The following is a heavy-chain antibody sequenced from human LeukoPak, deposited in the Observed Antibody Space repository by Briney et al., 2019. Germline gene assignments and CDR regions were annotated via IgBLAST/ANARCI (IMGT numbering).Heavy chain of an antibody. Sequence: PGGSLRLSCAASGFTVSSNYMSWVRQAPGKGLQWVASIRQDASEIHYVDSVRGRFTISRDNAENSLYLQMNSLRAEDTAVYYCARLLGMVTTYDIWGQGTMVTVSS. CDR1: GFTVSSNY. D-gene: IGHD5-24*01. CDR3: ARLLGMVTTYDI. CDR2: IRQDASEI. J-gene: IGHJ3*02. V-gene: IGHV3-7*04.